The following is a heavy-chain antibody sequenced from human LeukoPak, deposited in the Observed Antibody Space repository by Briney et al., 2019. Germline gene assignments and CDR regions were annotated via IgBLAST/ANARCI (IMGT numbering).Heavy chain of an antibody. CDR1: GGSISSSSYY. Sequence: SETLSLTCTVSGGSISSSSYYWGWIRQPPGMGLECIGSIHYSGSTYYNPSLKSRVTISVDTSKNQFSLKLSSVTAADTAVYYCARRRTPSRITIFGVVRYYFDYRGRGTLVTVSS. CDR2: IHYSGST. V-gene: IGHV4-39*01. D-gene: IGHD3-3*01. J-gene: IGHJ4*02. CDR3: ARRRTPSRITIFGVVRYYFDY.